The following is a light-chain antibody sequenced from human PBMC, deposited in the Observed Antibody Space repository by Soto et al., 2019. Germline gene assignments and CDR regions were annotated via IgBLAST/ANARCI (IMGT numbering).Light chain of an antibody. CDR1: QTVSIW. J-gene: IGKJ3*01. V-gene: IGKV1-33*01. Sequence: IHMSHSPSTLSASVLYRVRISFLASQTVSIWLAWYQQKPGKPPKLLIYDASNLQTGVPSRFSGSGSGTDFTFTISSLQPEDIATYFCHQYDNLPQTFGPGTKVDIK. CDR2: DAS. CDR3: HQYDNLPQT.